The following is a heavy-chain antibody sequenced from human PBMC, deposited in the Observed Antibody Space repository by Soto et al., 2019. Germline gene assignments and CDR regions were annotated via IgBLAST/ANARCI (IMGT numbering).Heavy chain of an antibody. Sequence: GGSLRLSCAASGFTFSRYVIHWVRQAPGKGLEWVANIWYDGSYKYYADSVKGRFTISRDNSKNTLYLQMNSLSAEDTAVYYCARDQSYRRDWYYFDYWGQGTPVTVSS. CDR1: GFTFSRYV. CDR2: IWYDGSYK. V-gene: IGHV3-33*01. CDR3: ARDQSYRRDWYYFDY. J-gene: IGHJ4*02. D-gene: IGHD3-9*01.